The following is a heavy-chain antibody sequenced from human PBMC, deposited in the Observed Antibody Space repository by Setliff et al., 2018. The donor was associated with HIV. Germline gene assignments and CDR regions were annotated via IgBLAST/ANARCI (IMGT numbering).Heavy chain of an antibody. CDR2: INPDSRGT. Sequence: ASVKVSCKTSGYAFTDYSTHWVRQAPGQGLEWVGRINPDSRGTNYAQTFQGRVTMTRDTSVSTAYMELSRLKSDDTAVFYCARGVKGIATTGKYYFDYWGQGTLVTV. D-gene: IGHD6-13*01. V-gene: IGHV1-2*06. CDR1: GYAFTDYS. J-gene: IGHJ4*02. CDR3: ARGVKGIATTGKYYFDY.